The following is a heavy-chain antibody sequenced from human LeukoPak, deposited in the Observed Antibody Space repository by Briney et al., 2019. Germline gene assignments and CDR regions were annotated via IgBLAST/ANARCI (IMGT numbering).Heavy chain of an antibody. D-gene: IGHD4-17*01. CDR3: ARTTILDY. Sequence: GGSLRLSCVVSGVSLSSHGMHWVRQAPGKRLEWLTFTWSDGRSEYYADSVKGRFSVSRDNSKNTVYLQIDSLRVEDTAVYYCARTTILDYWGQGTLVTVSS. CDR1: GVSLSSHG. CDR2: TWSDGRSE. V-gene: IGHV3-33*01. J-gene: IGHJ4*02.